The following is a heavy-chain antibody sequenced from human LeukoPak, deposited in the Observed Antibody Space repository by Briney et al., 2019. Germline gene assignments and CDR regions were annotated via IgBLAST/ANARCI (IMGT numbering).Heavy chain of an antibody. CDR3: AKASPNFGVFIPLFDF. V-gene: IGHV3-23*01. Sequence: GGSLRLSCAASGFTVSCDFMSWGRPAPGEGLGVVSSISASGSDTYYADSVEGCFTICRDYSKTLLHLQMNSLRADDTAVYHCAKASPNFGVFIPLFDFWGQGTLVTVSA. CDR1: GFTVSCDF. J-gene: IGHJ4*02. CDR2: ISASGSDT. D-gene: IGHD3-3*01.